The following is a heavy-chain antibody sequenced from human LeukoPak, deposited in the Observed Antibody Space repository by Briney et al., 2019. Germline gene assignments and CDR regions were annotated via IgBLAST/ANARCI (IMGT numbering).Heavy chain of an antibody. D-gene: IGHD2-15*01. J-gene: IGHJ4*02. CDR3: AREASGYDY. V-gene: IGHV3-7*01. CDR1: GFTFRRHW. CDR2: IDHDAIVR. Sequence: GGSLRLSCAASGFTFRRHWMSWVRQAPGKGLEWVANIDHDAIVRNYVDSVEGRFTISRDDAKNSLYLQMDSLRVEDTAVYYCAREASGYDYWGRGTLVTVSS.